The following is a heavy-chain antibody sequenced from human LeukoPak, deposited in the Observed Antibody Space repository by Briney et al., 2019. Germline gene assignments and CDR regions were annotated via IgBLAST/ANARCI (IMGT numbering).Heavy chain of an antibody. Sequence: SETLSLTCTVSGYSISSGYYWGWIRQPPGKGLEWIGSIYHSGSTYYSPSLKSRVTISVDTSKNQFSLKLSSVTAADTAVYYCARDYPGTAMVYVYWGQGTLVTVSS. D-gene: IGHD5-18*01. CDR1: GYSISSGYY. CDR2: IYHSGST. J-gene: IGHJ4*02. CDR3: ARDYPGTAMVYVY. V-gene: IGHV4-38-2*02.